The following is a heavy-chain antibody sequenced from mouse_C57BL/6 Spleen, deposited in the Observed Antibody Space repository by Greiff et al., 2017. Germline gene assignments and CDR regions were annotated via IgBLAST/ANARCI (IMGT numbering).Heavy chain of an antibody. Sequence: EPGGGLVQPKGSLKLSCAASGFSFNTYAMNWVRQAPGKGLEWVARIRSKSNNYATYYADSVKDRFTISRDDSESMLYLQMNNLKTEDTAMYYCVRQGIYDGYSYAMDYWGQGTSVTVSS. J-gene: IGHJ4*01. D-gene: IGHD2-3*01. V-gene: IGHV10-1*01. CDR2: IRSKSNNYAT. CDR1: GFSFNTYA. CDR3: VRQGIYDGYSYAMDY.